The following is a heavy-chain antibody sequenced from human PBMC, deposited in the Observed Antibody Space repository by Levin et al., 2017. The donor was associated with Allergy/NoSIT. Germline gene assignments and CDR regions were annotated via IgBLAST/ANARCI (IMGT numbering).Heavy chain of an antibody. CDR3: ARRGESYGAFDY. V-gene: IGHV4-34*01. D-gene: IGHD3-16*01. CDR2: INHSGST. J-gene: IGHJ4*02. CDR1: GGSFSGYY. Sequence: PSETLSRTCAVYGGSFSGYYWSWIRQPPGKGLEWIGEINHSGSTNYNPSLKSRVTISVDTSKNQFPLKLSSVTAADTAVYYCARRGESYGAFDYWGQGTLVTVSS.